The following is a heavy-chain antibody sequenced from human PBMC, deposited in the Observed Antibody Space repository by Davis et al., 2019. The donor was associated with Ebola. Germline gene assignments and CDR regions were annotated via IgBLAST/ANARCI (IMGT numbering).Heavy chain of an antibody. V-gene: IGHV1-18*01. J-gene: IGHJ6*02. CDR1: GGTFSSYA. CDR2: ISVYNGNT. Sequence: ASVKVSCKASGGTFSSYAISWVRQAPGQGLEWMGWISVYNGNTNYAQKLQGRVTMTTDTSTSTAYMELRSLRSDDTAVYYCARDRPTGGTDYYYYGMDVWGQGTTVTVSS. D-gene: IGHD2-8*02. CDR3: ARDRPTGGTDYYYYGMDV.